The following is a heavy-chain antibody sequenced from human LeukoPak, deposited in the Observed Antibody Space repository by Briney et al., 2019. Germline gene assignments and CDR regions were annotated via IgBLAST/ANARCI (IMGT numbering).Heavy chain of an antibody. J-gene: IGHJ4*02. D-gene: IGHD3-9*01. CDR2: FDPEEREE. CDR3: ATIELRNFDWLVFDY. Sequence: ASVKVSCKVSGYSLTELPMHWERQAPGKGLEWVGGFDPEEREEIYAQKFQGRVTMTEDTSTHTAYMELTGLRSDDTAVYYCATIELRNFDWLVFDYWGQGTLLSVSS. CDR1: GYSLTELP. V-gene: IGHV1-24*01.